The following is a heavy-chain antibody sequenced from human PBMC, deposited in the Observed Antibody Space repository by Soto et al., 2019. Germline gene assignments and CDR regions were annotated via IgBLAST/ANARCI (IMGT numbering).Heavy chain of an antibody. CDR3: AKELKPYNSGWYFALS. CDR1: GGSISSHY. D-gene: IGHD6-19*01. V-gene: IGHV4-4*07. J-gene: IGHJ1*01. Sequence: PSETLSLTCTVSGGSISSHYWSWIRQPAGKGLEWIGRIYLSGNTKINPSLKNRVTMSVDASKNQFSLTLKSVTAADTAVYYCAKELKPYNSGWYFALSGGQGTLVTVSA. CDR2: IYLSGNT.